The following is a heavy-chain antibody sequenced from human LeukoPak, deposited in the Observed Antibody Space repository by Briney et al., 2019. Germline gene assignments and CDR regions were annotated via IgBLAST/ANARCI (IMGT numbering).Heavy chain of an antibody. Sequence: PGGSLRLSCAASGFTFSSYAMSWVRQALGKGLEWVSAISGSGGSTYYADSVKGRFTISRDNSKNTLYLQMNSLRAEDTAVYYCAKDGYGDYAFDIWGQGTMVTVSS. CDR3: AKDGYGDYAFDI. D-gene: IGHD4-17*01. J-gene: IGHJ3*02. V-gene: IGHV3-23*01. CDR1: GFTFSSYA. CDR2: ISGSGGST.